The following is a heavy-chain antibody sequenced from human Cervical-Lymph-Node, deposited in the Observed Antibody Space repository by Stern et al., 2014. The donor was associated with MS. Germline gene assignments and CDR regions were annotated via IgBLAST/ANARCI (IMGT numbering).Heavy chain of an antibody. J-gene: IGHJ5*02. D-gene: IGHD1-14*01. CDR3: ALSSETSDRCYSLGYDL. Sequence: QVQLVQSGAEVTKPGSSVKVSCKASGGTFSKFPSSWVRQAPGQGLEWMGGIFPVFGTPTYARECRGRVPITADVSTITVYMELSSLRSDDTAVYYCALSSETSDRCYSLGYDLWGQGTLVTVSS. CDR2: IFPVFGTP. V-gene: IGHV1-69*01. CDR1: GGTFSKFP.